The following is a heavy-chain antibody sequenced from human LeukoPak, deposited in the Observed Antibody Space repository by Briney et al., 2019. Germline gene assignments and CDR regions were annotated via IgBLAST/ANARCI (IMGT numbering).Heavy chain of an antibody. D-gene: IGHD1-26*01. CDR3: ARDDGSYYFDY. CDR1: GGTFSSYA. V-gene: IGHV1-69*05. CDR2: IIPIFGTA. J-gene: IGHJ4*02. Sequence: SVKVSCKASGGTFSSYAISWVRQAPGQGLEWMGRIIPIFGTANYAQKFQGRVTITTDESTSTAYMELSSLRSVDTAVYYCARDDGSYYFDYWGQGTLVTVSS.